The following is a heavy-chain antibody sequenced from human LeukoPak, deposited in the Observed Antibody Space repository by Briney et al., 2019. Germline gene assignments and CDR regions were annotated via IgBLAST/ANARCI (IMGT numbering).Heavy chain of an antibody. CDR1: GGTFSSYA. CDR2: IIPIFGTA. Sequence: ASVKVSCKASGGTFSSYAISWVRQAPGQGLEWMGGIIPIFGTAHYAQKFQGRVTITADESTSTAYMELSRLRSDDTAVYYCARGFLWFGELQYYFDYWGQGTLVTVSS. V-gene: IGHV1-69*01. CDR3: ARGFLWFGELQYYFDY. D-gene: IGHD3-10*01. J-gene: IGHJ4*02.